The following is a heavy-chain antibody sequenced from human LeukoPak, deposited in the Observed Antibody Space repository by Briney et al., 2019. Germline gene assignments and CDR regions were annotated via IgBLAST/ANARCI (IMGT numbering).Heavy chain of an antibody. D-gene: IGHD3-10*01. CDR3: ARHEEAPYYYGPDC. CDR1: GYTFTSYG. J-gene: IGHJ4*02. Sequence: ASVKVSCKASGYTFTSYGISWVRQAPGQGLEWMGWISAYNGNTNYAQKLQGRVTMTTDTSTSTAYMELRSLRSDDTAVYYCARHEEAPYYYGPDCWGQGTLVTVSS. V-gene: IGHV1-18*01. CDR2: ISAYNGNT.